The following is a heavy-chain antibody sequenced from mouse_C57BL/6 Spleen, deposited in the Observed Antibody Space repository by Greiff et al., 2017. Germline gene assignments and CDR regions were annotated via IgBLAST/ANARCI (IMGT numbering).Heavy chain of an antibody. CDR1: GYTFTSSG. V-gene: IGHV1-81*01. J-gene: IGHJ4*01. CDR2: IYPRSGNT. D-gene: IGHD1-1*01. Sequence: QVQLQQSGAELARPGASVKLSCKASGYTFTSSGISWVKQRTGQGLEWIGEIYPRSGNTYYNEKFKGKATLTADKSSSPAYMELRSLTSDDSSVYFFARLIYGSSLYYAMAYGGQGTSVTVSS. CDR3: ARLIYGSSLYYAMAY.